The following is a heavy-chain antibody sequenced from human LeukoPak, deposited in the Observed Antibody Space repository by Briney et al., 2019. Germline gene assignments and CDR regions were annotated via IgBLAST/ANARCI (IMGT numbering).Heavy chain of an antibody. Sequence: GGSLRLSCAASGFTFTSYAMNWVRQAPGKGLEWVSVISRDGSGTYYADSVKGRFTISRDNSKNTVYLQMNSLEPDDTAVYYCARDAFYSSGTYFDYWGQGTLVTVSS. V-gene: IGHV3-30*04. CDR1: GFTFTSYA. J-gene: IGHJ4*02. CDR3: ARDAFYSSGTYFDY. D-gene: IGHD3-10*01. CDR2: ISRDGSGT.